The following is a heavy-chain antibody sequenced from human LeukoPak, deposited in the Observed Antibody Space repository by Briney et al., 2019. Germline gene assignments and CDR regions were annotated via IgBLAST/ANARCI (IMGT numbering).Heavy chain of an antibody. CDR1: GFTFRTYT. CDR3: EKDGPPSPVPGPGYFDS. V-gene: IGHV3-23*01. D-gene: IGHD6-19*01. Sequence: GGSLRLSCAASGFTFRTYTMGWVRQAPGKGLEWVSVISGRGDSTFYADFVRGRFTISRDNSKNTLSLRMNSLRAEDTAMYSCEKDGPPSPVPGPGYFDSWGQGSLVTVSS. CDR2: ISGRGDST. J-gene: IGHJ4*02.